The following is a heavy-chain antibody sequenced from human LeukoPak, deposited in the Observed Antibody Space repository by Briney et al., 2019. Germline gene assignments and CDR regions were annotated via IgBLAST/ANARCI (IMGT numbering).Heavy chain of an antibody. V-gene: IGHV4-61*01. Sequence: PSETLSLTCTVSGGSVSSGSYYWSWIRQPPGKGLEWIGYIYYSGSTHYNPSLKSRVSISVDTSKNQFSLKLSSVTAADTAVYYCARGSRGYSYGWGQGTLVTVSS. CDR2: IYYSGST. CDR1: GGSVSSGSYY. D-gene: IGHD5-18*01. CDR3: ARGSRGYSYG. J-gene: IGHJ4*02.